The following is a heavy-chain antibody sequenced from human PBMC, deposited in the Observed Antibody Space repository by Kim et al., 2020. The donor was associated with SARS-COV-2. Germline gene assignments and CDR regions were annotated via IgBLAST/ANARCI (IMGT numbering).Heavy chain of an antibody. Sequence: SETLSLTCTLSGGSVSSSSHYWSWIRQPPGKGLEWIGYIYYNGITNYNPSLKSRVTISLDTSKNQFSLRLNSVTAADTAVYYCARWTYTPGSRPIGFWGQGTLVSVSS. CDR3: ARWTYTPGSRPIGF. J-gene: IGHJ4*02. D-gene: IGHD3-10*01. CDR2: IYYNGIT. CDR1: GGSVSSSSHY. V-gene: IGHV4-61*01.